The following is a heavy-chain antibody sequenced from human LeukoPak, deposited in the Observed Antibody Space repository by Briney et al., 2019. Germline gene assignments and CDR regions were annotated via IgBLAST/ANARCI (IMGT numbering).Heavy chain of an antibody. Sequence: GGSLRLSCAASGFTFSSYWMSWVRQAPGKGLEWVANIKQDGSEKYYVDSVKGRFTISRDNAKNSLYLQMNSLRVEDTALYYCAKGGSYYVERDNDYWGQGTLVTVSS. J-gene: IGHJ4*02. V-gene: IGHV3-7*03. CDR1: GFTFSSYW. CDR2: IKQDGSEK. D-gene: IGHD3-10*01. CDR3: AKGGSYYVERDNDY.